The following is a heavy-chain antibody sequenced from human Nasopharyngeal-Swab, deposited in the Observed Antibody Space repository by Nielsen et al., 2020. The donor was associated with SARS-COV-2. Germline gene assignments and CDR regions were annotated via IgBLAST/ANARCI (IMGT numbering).Heavy chain of an antibody. J-gene: IGHJ6*02. D-gene: IGHD3-9*01. Sequence: GESLKISCAASGFTFSDHYMDWVRHAPGKGLEWVGRTRNKANSYTTEYAASVKGRFTISRDDSKNSLYLQMNSLRAEDTAVYYCARDGLRYFDWAIISQSPQTNYYYGMDVWGQGTTVTVSS. V-gene: IGHV3-72*01. CDR2: TRNKANSYTT. CDR1: GFTFSDHY. CDR3: ARDGLRYFDWAIISQSPQTNYYYGMDV.